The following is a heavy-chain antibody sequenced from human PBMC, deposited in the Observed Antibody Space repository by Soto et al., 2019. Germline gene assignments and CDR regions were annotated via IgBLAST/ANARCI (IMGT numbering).Heavy chain of an antibody. CDR1: GGTFSSYA. CDR3: ARSIVVVPAAIYYYGMDV. Sequence: EASVKVSCKASGGTFSSYAISWVRQAPGQGXEWMGGIIPIFGTANYAQKFQGRVTITADESTSTAYMELSSLRSEDTAVYYCARSIVVVPAAIYYYGMDVWGQGTTVTVSS. V-gene: IGHV1-69*13. J-gene: IGHJ6*02. CDR2: IIPIFGTA. D-gene: IGHD2-2*01.